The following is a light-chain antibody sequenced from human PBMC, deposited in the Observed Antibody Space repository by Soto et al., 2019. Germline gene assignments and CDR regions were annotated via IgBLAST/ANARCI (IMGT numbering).Light chain of an antibody. V-gene: IGKV3D-7*01. Sequence: EIVMTQSPATLSLSPGERATLSCRASQSVSSSYLSWYQQKAGQAPRLLIYGASTRATGIPARFSGSGSGTDFTLTISSLQPEDFAVYYCQQDYNLPTFGQGTKLEIK. CDR1: QSVSSSY. CDR3: QQDYNLPT. CDR2: GAS. J-gene: IGKJ2*01.